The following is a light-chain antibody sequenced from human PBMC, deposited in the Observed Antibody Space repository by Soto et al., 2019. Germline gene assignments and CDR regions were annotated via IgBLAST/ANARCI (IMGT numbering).Light chain of an antibody. CDR2: AAS. CDR1: QTISSH. J-gene: IGKJ5*01. CDR3: QQCYTTPIT. Sequence: DIQMTQSPSSLSASVGDRVIITCRASQTISSHLNWYQQKPGKAPNLLAYAASSLQSGVPSRFTGSESGTDFTLTISSLQPEDFATYFCQQCYTTPITFGQGTRL. V-gene: IGKV1-39*01.